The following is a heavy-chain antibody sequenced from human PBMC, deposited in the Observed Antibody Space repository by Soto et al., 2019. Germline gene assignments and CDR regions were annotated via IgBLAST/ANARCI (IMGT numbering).Heavy chain of an antibody. CDR3: ARGITIFGVVPG. CDR2: MHPNSGNT. D-gene: IGHD3-3*01. J-gene: IGHJ4*02. CDR1: AYTFTSYG. V-gene: IGHV1-8*02. Sequence: ASVKVSCKASAYTFTSYGISWVRQAPGQGLEWMGWMHPNSGNTGYAQKFQGRVTMTRNTAISTAYMELSSLRSEDTAVYYVARGITIFGVVPGWGQGTLVTVAS.